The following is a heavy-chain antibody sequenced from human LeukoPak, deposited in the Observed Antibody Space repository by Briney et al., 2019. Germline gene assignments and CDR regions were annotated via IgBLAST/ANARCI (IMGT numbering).Heavy chain of an antibody. CDR3: AKDPIAAAHSNWCDP. J-gene: IGHJ5*02. Sequence: GGSLRLSCAASGFTFSSYAMSWVRQAPGKGLEWGSAISGSGGSTYYADSVKGRFTISRDNSKNTLYLQMNSLRAEDTAVYYCAKDPIAAAHSNWCDPWGQGTLVTVSS. CDR2: ISGSGGST. V-gene: IGHV3-23*01. CDR1: GFTFSSYA. D-gene: IGHD6-13*01.